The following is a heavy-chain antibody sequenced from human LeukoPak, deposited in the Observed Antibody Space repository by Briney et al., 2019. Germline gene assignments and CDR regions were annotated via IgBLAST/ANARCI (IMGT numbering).Heavy chain of an antibody. V-gene: IGHV5-51*01. D-gene: IGHD6-19*01. CDR3: ARLLEGVAGTWGY. Sequence: KHGESLKISCKGSGYSFSTYWIAWVRQVPGKGLEWMGIIYPGDSDTRYSPSFQGQVTISADKSIGTAYLQWSSLKASDTAMYYCARLLEGVAGTWGYWGQGTLVTVSS. J-gene: IGHJ4*02. CDR1: GYSFSTYW. CDR2: IYPGDSDT.